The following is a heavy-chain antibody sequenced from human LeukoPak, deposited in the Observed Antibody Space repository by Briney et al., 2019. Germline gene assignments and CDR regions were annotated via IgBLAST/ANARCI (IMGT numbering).Heavy chain of an antibody. J-gene: IGHJ4*02. V-gene: IGHV3-53*01. CDR3: ARGPLRGWEPPDY. CDR1: GFTFSSNY. CDR2: IYSGGST. Sequence: GGSRRLSCAASGFTFSSNYMSWVRQAPGKGLEWVSVIYSGGSTYYADSVKGGFTISRDNSKNTLYLQMNSLRAEDTAVYYCARGPLRGWEPPDYWGQGTLVTVSS. D-gene: IGHD1-26*01.